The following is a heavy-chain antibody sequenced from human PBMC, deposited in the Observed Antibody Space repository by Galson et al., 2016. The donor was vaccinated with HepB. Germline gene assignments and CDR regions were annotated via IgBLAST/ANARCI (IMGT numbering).Heavy chain of an antibody. CDR2: IYWDDDK. CDR3: ARTDVIWGRFDS. D-gene: IGHD3-16*01. J-gene: IGHJ4*02. Sequence: PALVKPTQTLTLTCTFSGFSLGTSGVGVGWIRQPPGKALEWLALIYWDDDKRYSSSLKSRLTITNDASKNQVVLTMTNMDPVDTATYYCARTDVIWGRFDSWGQGTLVTVSS. CDR1: GFSLGTSGVG. V-gene: IGHV2-5*02.